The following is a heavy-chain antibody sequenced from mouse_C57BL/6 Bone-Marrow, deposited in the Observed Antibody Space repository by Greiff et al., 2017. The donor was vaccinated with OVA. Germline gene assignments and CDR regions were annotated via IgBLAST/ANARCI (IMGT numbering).Heavy chain of an antibody. CDR2: INPSTGGT. J-gene: IGHJ2*01. V-gene: IGHV1-42*01. CDR1: GYSFTGYY. D-gene: IGHD4-1*01. Sequence: VQLQQSGPELVKPGASVKISCKASGYSFTGYYMNWVKQSPEKSLEWIGEINPSTGGTTSNQKFKAKATLTVDKSSSTAYMQLKSLTSEDSAVYYCAKANWDYFDYWGQGTTLTVSS. CDR3: AKANWDYFDY.